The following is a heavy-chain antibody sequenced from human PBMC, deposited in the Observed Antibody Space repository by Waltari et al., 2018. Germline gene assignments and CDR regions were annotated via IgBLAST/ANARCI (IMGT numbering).Heavy chain of an antibody. D-gene: IGHD3-10*01. V-gene: IGHV4-4*07. Sequence: QVQLQESGPGLVKPSETLSLTCTVSGGSISSYYWSWIRQPAGKGREWIGRIYTSGSTNYNPSLKSRVTMSVDTSKNQFSLKLSSVTAADTAVYYCAREGITMVRGVIIIHYYYGMDVWGQGTTVTVSS. CDR3: AREGITMVRGVIIIHYYYGMDV. J-gene: IGHJ6*02. CDR2: IYTSGST. CDR1: GGSISSYY.